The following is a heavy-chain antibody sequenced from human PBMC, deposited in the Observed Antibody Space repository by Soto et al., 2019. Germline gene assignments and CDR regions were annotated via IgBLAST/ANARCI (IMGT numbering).Heavy chain of an antibody. CDR1: GFIFGSYE. D-gene: IGHD3-22*01. J-gene: IGHJ5*02. CDR3: AKLIGPYNYDTSGGFDP. Sequence: PGGSLRLSCEASGFIFGSYEMNWVRQAPGKGLEWVSFISSSGATTHYADSVQGRFTISRDNAKNSLYLQMNSLRAEDTAVYYCAKLIGPYNYDTSGGFDPWGQGTLVTASS. CDR2: ISSSGATT. V-gene: IGHV3-48*03.